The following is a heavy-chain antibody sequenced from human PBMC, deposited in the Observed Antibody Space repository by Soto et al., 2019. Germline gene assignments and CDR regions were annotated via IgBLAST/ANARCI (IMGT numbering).Heavy chain of an antibody. J-gene: IGHJ4*02. Sequence: NPSETLSLTCAVSGGSISSGGYSWSWIRQPPGKGLEWIGYISHTGSTYYNPSLKSRVTISVDRSKNQFSLKLSSVTAADTAVYYCARGGGFLGYWGQGTLVTVSS. CDR2: ISHTGST. D-gene: IGHD3-10*01. V-gene: IGHV4-30-2*01. CDR1: GGSISSGGYS. CDR3: ARGGGFLGY.